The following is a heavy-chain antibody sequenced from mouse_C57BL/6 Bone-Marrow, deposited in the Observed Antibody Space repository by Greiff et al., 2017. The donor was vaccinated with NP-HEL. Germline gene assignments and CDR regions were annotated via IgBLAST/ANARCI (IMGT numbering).Heavy chain of an antibody. Sequence: EVMLVESGAELVRPGASVKLSCTASGFNIKDDYMHWVKQRPEQGLEWIGWIDPENGDTEYASKFQGKATITADTSSNTAYLQLSSLTSEDTAVYYCTTDYSNPWFAYWGQGTLVTVSA. D-gene: IGHD2-5*01. V-gene: IGHV14-4*01. CDR2: IDPENGDT. CDR3: TTDYSNPWFAY. CDR1: GFNIKDDY. J-gene: IGHJ3*01.